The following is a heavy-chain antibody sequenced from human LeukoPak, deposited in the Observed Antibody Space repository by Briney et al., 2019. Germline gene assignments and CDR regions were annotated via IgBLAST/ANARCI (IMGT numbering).Heavy chain of an antibody. Sequence: GRSLRLSCAASGFTFSSYGMHWVRQAPGKGLEWVAVISYDGSNKYYADSVKGRFTISRDNSKNTLYLQMNSLRAEDTAVYYCAKGGALRDGCFDYWGQGTLVTVSS. J-gene: IGHJ4*02. CDR3: AKGGALRDGCFDY. CDR1: GFTFSSYG. V-gene: IGHV3-30*18. CDR2: ISYDGSNK. D-gene: IGHD5-24*01.